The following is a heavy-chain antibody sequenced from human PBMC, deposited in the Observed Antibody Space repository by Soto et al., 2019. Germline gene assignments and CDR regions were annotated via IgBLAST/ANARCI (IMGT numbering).Heavy chain of an antibody. CDR3: ARDLGGWPDY. Sequence: ASVKVSCEASGDSFTSYGISWVRQAPGQGLEWMGWISAYNGNTNYAQKFQGRVTITRDTSASTAYMELSSLRSEDTAVYYCARDLGGWPDYWGQGTLVTVSS. J-gene: IGHJ4*02. CDR1: GDSFTSYG. D-gene: IGHD2-15*01. CDR2: ISAYNGNT. V-gene: IGHV1-18*01.